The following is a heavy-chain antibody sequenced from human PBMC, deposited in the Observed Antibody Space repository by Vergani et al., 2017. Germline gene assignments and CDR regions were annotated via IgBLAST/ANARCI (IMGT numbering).Heavy chain of an antibody. CDR2: IIPILGIA. CDR1: GGTFSSYA. Sequence: QVQLVQSGAEVKKPGSSVKVSCKASGGTFSSYAISWVRQAPGQGLEWMGRIIPILGIANYAQKFQGRVTINADKSTSTAYMELSSLRSEDTAVYYCARDCSSTSCDLPNYYYYGMDVWGQGTTVTVSS. V-gene: IGHV1-69*04. D-gene: IGHD2-2*01. J-gene: IGHJ6*02. CDR3: ARDCSSTSCDLPNYYYYGMDV.